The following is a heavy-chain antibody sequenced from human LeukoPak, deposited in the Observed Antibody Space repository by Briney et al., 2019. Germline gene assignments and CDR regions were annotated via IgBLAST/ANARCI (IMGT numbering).Heavy chain of an antibody. Sequence: PSETLSLTCAVYGGSFSGYYWSWIRQPPGKGLEWIGEINHSGSTNNNPSLKSRVTISVDTSKNQVSLKPSSVTAADTAVYYCARGSYDILTGYRSNFDYWGQGTLVTVSS. CDR2: INHSGST. V-gene: IGHV4-34*01. D-gene: IGHD3-9*01. J-gene: IGHJ4*02. CDR3: ARGSYDILTGYRSNFDY. CDR1: GGSFSGYY.